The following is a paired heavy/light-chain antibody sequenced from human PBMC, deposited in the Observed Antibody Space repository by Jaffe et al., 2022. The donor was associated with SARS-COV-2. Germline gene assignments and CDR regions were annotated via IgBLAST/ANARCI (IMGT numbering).Light chain of an antibody. CDR2: SNS. CDR1: TSNIGSNF. Sequence: QSVLTQPPSASGTPGQRVTISCSGSTSNIGSNFVNWYQQLPGTAPKLLIYSNSQRPSGVPDRFSGSKSDTSASLAISGLQSQDEADYYCATWDDSLNVVVFGGGTKLTVL. CDR3: ATWDDSLNVVV. V-gene: IGLV1-44*01. J-gene: IGLJ2*01.
Heavy chain of an antibody. CDR3: ARGLGVNAWVDY. CDR2: ISTITENP. J-gene: IGHJ4*02. Sequence: QVQLVQSGSELKQPGASVKVSCRASGYTFTNYAMNWVRQAPGQGLEWMGWISTITENPTYAQGLTGRFVFSLDTSVSTAYLHISSLEAEDTAVYYCARGLGVNAWVDYWGQGTLVTVSS. D-gene: IGHD3-10*01. V-gene: IGHV7-4-1*02. CDR1: GYTFTNYA.